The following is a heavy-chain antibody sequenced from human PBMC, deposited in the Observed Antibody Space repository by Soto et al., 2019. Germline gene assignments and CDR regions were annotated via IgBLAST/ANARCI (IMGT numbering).Heavy chain of an antibody. J-gene: IGHJ4*02. Sequence: GGSLRLSCAASGFTFTNFGMTWVRQAPGKGLEWVSSISGTSGGTFYGDSVKGRFTISRDNSKNTLFLLMNSLRAEDTAVYYCARDRERDAWYEDYWGQGTLVTVSS. CDR3: ARDRERDAWYEDY. CDR1: GFTFTNFG. V-gene: IGHV3-23*01. CDR2: ISGTSGGT. D-gene: IGHD6-13*01.